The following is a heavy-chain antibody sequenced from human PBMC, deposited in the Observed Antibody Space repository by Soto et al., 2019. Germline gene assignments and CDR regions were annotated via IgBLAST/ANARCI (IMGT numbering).Heavy chain of an antibody. Sequence: ASVKVSCKVSGYTLTELSMHWVRQAPGKGLEWMGGFDPEDGETIYAQKFQGRVTMTEDTSTDTAYMELSSLRSEDTAVYYCATNLEAAAVPASFDYWGQGTLVTVSS. J-gene: IGHJ4*02. V-gene: IGHV1-24*01. CDR2: FDPEDGET. D-gene: IGHD6-13*01. CDR1: GYTLTELS. CDR3: ATNLEAAAVPASFDY.